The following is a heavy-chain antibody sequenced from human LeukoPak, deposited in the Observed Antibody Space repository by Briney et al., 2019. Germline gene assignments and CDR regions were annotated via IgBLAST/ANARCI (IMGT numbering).Heavy chain of an antibody. D-gene: IGHD3-9*01. Sequence: GASVKVSCKASVYTFSRYDINWGRQAAGQRPGWGGWMKPNSGNTGYPQKIQGRINKTKDTSIRTAYMELSSLRSEDTAIYYCVSAAQEGRDTLTDNQTGNWFNPWGQGTLVTVSS. J-gene: IGHJ5*02. V-gene: IGHV1-8*01. CDR2: MKPNSGNT. CDR3: VSAAQEGRDTLTDNQTGNWFNP. CDR1: VYTFSRYD.